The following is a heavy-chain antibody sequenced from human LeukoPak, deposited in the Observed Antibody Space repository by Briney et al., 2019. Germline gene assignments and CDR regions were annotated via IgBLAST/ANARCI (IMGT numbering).Heavy chain of an antibody. V-gene: IGHV3-7*01. CDR2: IKQDGSDK. Sequence: GGALRLSCVSRGFTFSNYWMSWVRQAPGKGLEWVARIKQDGSDKYYVDSVRGRFTISRDNVENSLYLQMNSLRAEDTAVYYCARDRDGSGWVELDYWGQGTLVTVSS. CDR3: ARDRDGSGWVELDY. D-gene: IGHD6-19*01. J-gene: IGHJ4*02. CDR1: GFTFSNYW.